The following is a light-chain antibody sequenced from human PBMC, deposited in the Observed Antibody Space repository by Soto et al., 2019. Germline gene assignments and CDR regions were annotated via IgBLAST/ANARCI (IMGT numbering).Light chain of an antibody. Sequence: EIVLTQSPGTLSLSPVERATLSCMASQSATSSQLAWYQQKPGQAPRLLIFGASGRATGIPERFSGSGSGTDFSLTISRLESEDSAVYYCQQYGSSLLTFGGGTKVDIK. CDR3: QQYGSSLLT. CDR1: QSATSSQ. J-gene: IGKJ4*01. V-gene: IGKV3-20*01. CDR2: GAS.